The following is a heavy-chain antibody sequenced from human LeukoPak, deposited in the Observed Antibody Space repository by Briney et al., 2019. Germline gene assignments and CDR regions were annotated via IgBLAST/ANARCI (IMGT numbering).Heavy chain of an antibody. CDR1: GFTFSGYW. CDR3: ARESKGRSKIDY. D-gene: IGHD4-17*01. CDR2: INKDGSER. J-gene: IGHJ4*02. V-gene: IGHV3-7*01. Sequence: GGSLSLSCAASGFTFSGYWMSWVRQAPGKGLEWVANINKDGSERYNVDSVKGRFTISRDNANKSLYLQMNSLRAEDTSVYYCARESKGRSKIDYWGQGTLVTVSS.